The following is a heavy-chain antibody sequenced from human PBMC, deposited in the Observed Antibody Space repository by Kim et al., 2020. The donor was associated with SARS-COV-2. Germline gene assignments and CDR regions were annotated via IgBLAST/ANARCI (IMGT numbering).Heavy chain of an antibody. CDR1: GGSVSSGSYY. CDR3: ARLPGWFDP. V-gene: IGHV4-61*01. J-gene: IGHJ5*02. Sequence: SETLSLTCTVSGGSVSSGSYYWSWIRQPPGKGLEWIGYIYYSGSTNYNPSLKSRVTISVDTSKNQFSLKLSSVTAADTAVYYCARLPGWFDPWGQGTLVTVSS. CDR2: IYYSGST.